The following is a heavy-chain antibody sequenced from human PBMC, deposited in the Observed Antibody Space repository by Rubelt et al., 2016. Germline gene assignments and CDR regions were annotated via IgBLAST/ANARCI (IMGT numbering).Heavy chain of an antibody. D-gene: IGHD2-8*02. CDR2: INHSGST. V-gene: IGHV4-34*06. CDR1: GGSFSGYY. Sequence: QVQLQQWGAGLLKPSETLSLTCAVYGGSFSGYYWSWIRQPPGKGLEWIGEINHSGSTTYNPSLQSRVTISVDTSKNQFSLKLGLVTAADSAVYYVVRHHRRSCTGDCFAFDIWGQGTMVTVSS. J-gene: IGHJ3*02. CDR3: VRHHRRSCTGDCFAFDI.